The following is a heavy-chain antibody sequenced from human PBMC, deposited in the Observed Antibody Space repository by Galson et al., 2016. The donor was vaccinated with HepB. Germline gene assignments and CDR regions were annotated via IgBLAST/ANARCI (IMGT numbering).Heavy chain of an antibody. CDR2: IRSNTYGGTT. D-gene: IGHD3-3*01. Sequence: SLRLSCAASGFTFGDYAMSWFRLAPGKGLEWVGFIRSNTYGGTTDYAASVKGRFSISRDDSKSIAYLQMNSLKTEDTAVYYCTRGGTIAPAYWGQGTLVTVSS. CDR3: TRGGTIAPAY. CDR1: GFTFGDYA. J-gene: IGHJ4*02. V-gene: IGHV3-49*03.